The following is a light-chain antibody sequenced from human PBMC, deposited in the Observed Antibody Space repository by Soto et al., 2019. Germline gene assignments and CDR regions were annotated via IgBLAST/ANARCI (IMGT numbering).Light chain of an antibody. J-gene: IGLJ1*01. CDR3: AAWDDNLSTYV. CDR2: SNN. CDR1: SSSIGTNF. V-gene: IGLV1-47*02. Sequence: QSVLTQPPSASGTPGQTVSISCSGYSSSIGTNFVYWYQQLPGTAPKVLIHSNNQRPSGVPDRFSGSKSGTSASLAISGLRSEDEADYYCAAWDDNLSTYVFGSGTKVTVL.